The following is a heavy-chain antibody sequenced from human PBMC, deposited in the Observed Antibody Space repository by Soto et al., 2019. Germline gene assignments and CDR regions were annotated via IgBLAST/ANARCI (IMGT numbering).Heavy chain of an antibody. V-gene: IGHV4-39*01. Sequence: XSETLSLTCTVSGGSISSSSYYWGWIRQPPGKGLEWIGSIYYSGSTYYNPSLKSRVTISVDTSKNQFSLKLSSVTAADTAVYYCASSGQQLVPFDYWGQGTLVTVS. J-gene: IGHJ4*02. CDR1: GGSISSSSYY. CDR3: ASSGQQLVPFDY. D-gene: IGHD6-13*01. CDR2: IYYSGST.